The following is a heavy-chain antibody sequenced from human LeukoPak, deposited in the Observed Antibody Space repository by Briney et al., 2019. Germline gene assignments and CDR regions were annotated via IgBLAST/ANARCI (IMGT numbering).Heavy chain of an antibody. Sequence: SETLSLTCTVSGGSISSGDYYWSWIRQSPGKGLKWIGYIYNSGSTYYNPSLKSRVNISVDTSKKQFSLKLSSVTAADTAVYYCASSLDTMIVSPSNWGQGTLVTVSS. CDR1: GGSISSGDYY. CDR2: IYNSGST. CDR3: ASSLDTMIVSPSN. D-gene: IGHD3-22*01. J-gene: IGHJ4*02. V-gene: IGHV4-30-4*01.